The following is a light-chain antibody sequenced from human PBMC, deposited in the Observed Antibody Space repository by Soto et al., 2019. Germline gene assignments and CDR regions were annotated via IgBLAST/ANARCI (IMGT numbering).Light chain of an antibody. Sequence: QSALTQPASVSGSPGQSITISCTGTSNDIGGYNYVSWYQQHPGKAPKLMIYDVSDRPSGVSNRFSGSKSGNTASLTISGLQAEDEADYYCSSYTSYSTYVFGTGTKVTVL. J-gene: IGLJ1*01. CDR3: SSYTSYSTYV. V-gene: IGLV2-14*03. CDR2: DVS. CDR1: SNDIGGYNY.